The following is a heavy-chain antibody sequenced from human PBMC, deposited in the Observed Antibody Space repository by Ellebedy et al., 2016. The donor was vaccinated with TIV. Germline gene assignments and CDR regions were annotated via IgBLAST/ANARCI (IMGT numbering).Heavy chain of an antibody. CDR2: ISYDGSNK. Sequence: GGSLRLXXAASGFTFSSYGMHWVRQAPGKGLEWVAVISYDGSNKYYADSVKGRFTISRDNSKNTLYLQMNSLRAEDTAVYYCAKSRLPADWASSDYFDYWGQGTLVTVSS. CDR1: GFTFSSYG. D-gene: IGHD2-2*01. V-gene: IGHV3-30*18. CDR3: AKSRLPADWASSDYFDY. J-gene: IGHJ4*02.